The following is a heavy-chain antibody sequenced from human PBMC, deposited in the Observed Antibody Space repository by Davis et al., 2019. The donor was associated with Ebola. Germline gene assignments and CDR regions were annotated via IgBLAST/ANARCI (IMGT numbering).Heavy chain of an antibody. CDR3: ARDSTIWFGGTGAEYFQY. V-gene: IGHV1-2*06. J-gene: IGHJ1*01. D-gene: IGHD3-10*01. CDR2: INPNSGDT. Sequence: ASVKVSCKASGYTFTGNYIHWVRQAPGQGLEWIGRINPNSGDTNYSLKFLGRVTMTRDTSTSTAYMELSRLRSDDTAFYYCARDSTIWFGGTGAEYFQYWGQGTLVTVSS. CDR1: GYTFTGNY.